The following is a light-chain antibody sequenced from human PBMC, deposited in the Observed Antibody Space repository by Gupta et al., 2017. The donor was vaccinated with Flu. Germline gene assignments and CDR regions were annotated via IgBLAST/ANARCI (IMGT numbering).Light chain of an antibody. CDR2: SSN. Sequence: SFAFSCSGDKSNIRSTYVYWFHQPSGPAPHLLFHSSNQRPSGVPDRFAASKAGTSASLAISGPRSEDEADYYWAAWDDSLRGGVFGGGTRLTVL. J-gene: IGLJ3*02. CDR1: KSNIRSTY. CDR3: AAWDDSLRGGV. V-gene: IGLV1-47*02.